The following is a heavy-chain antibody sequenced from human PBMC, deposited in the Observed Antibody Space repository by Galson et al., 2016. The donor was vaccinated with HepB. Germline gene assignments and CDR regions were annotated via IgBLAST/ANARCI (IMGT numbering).Heavy chain of an antibody. CDR3: ARDDDGIGVMPLLY. D-gene: IGHD3-16*01. CDR2: IKSDGSEK. CDR1: GFTFSNYW. V-gene: IGHV3-7*03. J-gene: IGHJ4*02. Sequence: SLRLSCAASGFTFSNYWMSWVRQAPGKGLEWVANIKSDGSEKYYVDSVKGRFTISRDNSKNTLYLQVNGLRAEDTAVYYCARDDDGIGVMPLLYWGQGTLLTVSS.